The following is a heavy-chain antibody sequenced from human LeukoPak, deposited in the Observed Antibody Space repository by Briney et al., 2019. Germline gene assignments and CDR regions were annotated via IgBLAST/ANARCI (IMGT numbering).Heavy chain of an antibody. J-gene: IGHJ6*02. CDR1: GFTFSSNA. CDR3: AKGRTSYYSYAMDI. V-gene: IGHV3-23*01. CDR2: IGGSGGNT. D-gene: IGHD1-14*01. Sequence: PGGSLRHSCEASGFTFSSNAMSWVRQAPGKGLEWVSGIGGSGGNTDYADSVKGRFTISRDNSKYTLCLQMNSLRAEDTAVYYCAKGRTSYYSYAMDIWGQGTTVTVSS.